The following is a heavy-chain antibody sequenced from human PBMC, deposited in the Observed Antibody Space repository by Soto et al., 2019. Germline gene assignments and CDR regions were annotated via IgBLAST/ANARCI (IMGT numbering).Heavy chain of an antibody. CDR3: SRGDREDTAVVIGARPGEYGMDV. J-gene: IGHJ6*02. Sequence: QVQLVESGGGVVQPGRSLRLSCAASGFTFSIYAMQWVRQAPGKGLEWVAVISYDGARKAYTNSVEGRFTISRDTSKNTLYLQMNSLRVEDTAAYYCSRGDREDTAVVIGARPGEYGMDVWGQGTTVTVSS. CDR1: GFTFSIYA. V-gene: IGHV3-30-3*01. D-gene: IGHD2-15*01. CDR2: ISYDGARK.